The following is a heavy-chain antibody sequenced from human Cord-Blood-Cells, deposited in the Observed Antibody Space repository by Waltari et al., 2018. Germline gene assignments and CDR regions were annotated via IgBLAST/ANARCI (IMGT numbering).Heavy chain of an antibody. CDR1: GISFTQHR. J-gene: IGHJ4*02. Sequence: VPLVPSGAAVKKPGESPKISWKGSGISFTQHRDGLGRQMPGKGLEWMGIIYPGDSDTRYSPSFQGQVTISADKSISTAYLQWSSLKASDTAMYYCARTTTGTHFDYWGQGTLVTVSS. D-gene: IGHD1-1*01. CDR2: IYPGDSDT. CDR3: ARTTTGTHFDY. V-gene: IGHV5-51*01.